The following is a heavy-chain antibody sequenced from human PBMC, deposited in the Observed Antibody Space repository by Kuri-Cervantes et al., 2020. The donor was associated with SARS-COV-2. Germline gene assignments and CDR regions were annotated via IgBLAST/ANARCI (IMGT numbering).Heavy chain of an antibody. Sequence: SETLSLTCAISGDSVSSNSAAWNWIRQSPSRGLEWLGRTYYRSKWYNDYAVSVKSRITINPDTSKNQFSLQLNSVTPEDTAVYYCASAQGPYYYDSSGYYRFDYWGQGTLVTVSS. CDR2: TYYRSKWYN. D-gene: IGHD3-22*01. CDR1: GDSVSSNSAA. CDR3: ASAQGPYYYDSSGYYRFDY. V-gene: IGHV6-1*01. J-gene: IGHJ4*02.